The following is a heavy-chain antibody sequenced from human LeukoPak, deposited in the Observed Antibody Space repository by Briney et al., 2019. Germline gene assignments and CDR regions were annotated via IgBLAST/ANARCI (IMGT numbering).Heavy chain of an antibody. CDR1: GGSFSGYY. D-gene: IGHD5-18*01. CDR2: INHRGTT. CDR3: VRGDTAMATNYYYYYYMDV. V-gene: IGHV4-34*01. J-gene: IGHJ6*03. Sequence: PSETLSLTCAVYGGSFSGYYWSWIRQPPGKGLEWIGEINHRGTTYYNSSLKSRVNISIDTSKNQFSLKLNSLTAEDTAMYYCVRGDTAMATNYYYYYYMDVWGKGTTVTISS.